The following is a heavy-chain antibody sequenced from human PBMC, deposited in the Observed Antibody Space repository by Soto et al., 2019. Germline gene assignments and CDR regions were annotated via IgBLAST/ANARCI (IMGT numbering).Heavy chain of an antibody. CDR2: TYYRSKWYN. CDR1: GDSVSSNSAA. Sequence: QTLSLTCAISGDSVSSNSAAWNWIRQSPSRGLECLGSTYYRSKWYNYYAVSLKSRITINPDTSKNQFSLQLNSVTPEDTAVYYCARDEQHPEFYYPYGMDXWGQGTTVTVS. J-gene: IGHJ6*02. CDR3: ARDEQHPEFYYPYGMDX. V-gene: IGHV6-1*01. D-gene: IGHD6-13*01.